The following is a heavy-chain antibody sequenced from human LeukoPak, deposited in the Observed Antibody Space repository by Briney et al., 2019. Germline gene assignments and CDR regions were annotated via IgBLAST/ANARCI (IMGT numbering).Heavy chain of an antibody. V-gene: IGHV3-7*01. CDR1: GFIFRNHW. D-gene: IGHD4-17*01. CDR2: IKQGGNEK. CDR3: GGGRSYGDRVDYFDY. Sequence: GGSLRLSCAASGFIFRNHWMSWVRQVPGRGLEWVAHIKQGGNEKHYVDSVEGRFTLSRDDSKNSLYLQMNSLRVDDSAVYYCGGGRSYGDRVDYFDYWGQGTLVTVSS. J-gene: IGHJ4*02.